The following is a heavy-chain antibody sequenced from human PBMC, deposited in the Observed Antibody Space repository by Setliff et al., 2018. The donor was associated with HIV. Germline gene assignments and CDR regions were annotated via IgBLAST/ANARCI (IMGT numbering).Heavy chain of an antibody. CDR2: IIPIFGTA. J-gene: IGHJ4*02. CDR3: ATLSWGLPRGFDN. Sequence: SVKVSCKASGGTFSNYAVRWVRQAPGQGLEWMGGIIPIFGTADYAQKFQGRVTMTEATSTATAYMELSSLRSEDTAVYYCATLSWGLPRGFDNWGPGTLVTVSS. V-gene: IGHV1-69*06. D-gene: IGHD1-26*01. CDR1: GGTFSNYA.